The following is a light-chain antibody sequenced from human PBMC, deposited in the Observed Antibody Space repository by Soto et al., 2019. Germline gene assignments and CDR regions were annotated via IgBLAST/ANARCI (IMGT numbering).Light chain of an antibody. V-gene: IGKV4-1*01. J-gene: IGKJ1*01. Sequence: DIVMTQSPDSLAVSLDERSTINCKSSQSVLYSSTNKNYLSWYQQKPGQTPKLLIYWASTRESGVPDRFSGSGSGTDFTLTISSLQAEDVAVYYCQQYYSNPRTFGQGTKVEIK. CDR3: QQYYSNPRT. CDR2: WAS. CDR1: QSVLYSSTNKNY.